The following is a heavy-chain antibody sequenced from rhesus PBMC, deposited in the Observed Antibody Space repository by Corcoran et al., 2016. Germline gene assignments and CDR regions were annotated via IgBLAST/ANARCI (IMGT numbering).Heavy chain of an antibody. Sequence: QLQLQESGPGLVKPSATLSFPCAVSGGSLRSNYWSWLRQTQGQGVEWIGRIGCSGVSTDNPPYRKRRVTISTDTTKHLFPLKMSSSSAADAALYYWGGDSYYDSGYLDPLDSWGKGS. D-gene: IGHD3-28*01. V-gene: IGHV4-173*01. CDR1: GGSLRSNY. CDR2: IGCSGVST. J-gene: IGHJ6*01. CDR3: GGDSYYDSGYLDPLDS.